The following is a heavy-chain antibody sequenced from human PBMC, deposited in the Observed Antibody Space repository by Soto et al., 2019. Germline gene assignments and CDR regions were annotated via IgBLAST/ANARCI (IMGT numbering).Heavy chain of an antibody. J-gene: IGHJ4*02. CDR2: ISWNSGSI. V-gene: IGHV3-9*01. CDR1: GFTFDNYA. D-gene: IGHD3-10*01. Sequence: GGSLRLSCAASGFTFDNYAMHWVRQAPGKGLEWVSSISWNSGSIGYADSVRGRLTISRDNAKNSLYLQMNSLRTEDTAFYYCAKDMGGSGIDYWGQGTLVTVSS. CDR3: AKDMGGSGIDY.